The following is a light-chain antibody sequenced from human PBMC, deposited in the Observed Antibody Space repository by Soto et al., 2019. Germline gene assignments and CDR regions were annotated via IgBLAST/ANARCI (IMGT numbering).Light chain of an antibody. CDR1: NSDVGAYNY. CDR2: EVF. Sequence: QSALTQPASVSGSPGQSITIPCTGTNSDVGAYNYVSWYQHHPGKAPKLMIYEVFIRPSGVSSRFSGSKSGSTASLTISGLLADDEADYYCSSYTTTNAPYVFGTGTKLTVL. CDR3: SSYTTTNAPYV. V-gene: IGLV2-14*01. J-gene: IGLJ1*01.